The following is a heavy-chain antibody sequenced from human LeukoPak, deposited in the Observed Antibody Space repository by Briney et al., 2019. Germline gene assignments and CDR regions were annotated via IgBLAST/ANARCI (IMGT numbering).Heavy chain of an antibody. V-gene: IGHV3-73*01. CDR1: GFTFSSYE. J-gene: IGHJ4*02. CDR2: IRSKANSYAT. CDR3: LAVVVVPAGQYFDY. Sequence: PGGSLRLSCAASGFTFSSYEMNWVRQAPRKGLEWVGRIRSKANSYATAYAASVKGRFTISRDDSKNTAYLQMNSLKTEDTAVYYCLAVVVVPAGQYFDYWGQGTLVTVSS. D-gene: IGHD2-2*01.